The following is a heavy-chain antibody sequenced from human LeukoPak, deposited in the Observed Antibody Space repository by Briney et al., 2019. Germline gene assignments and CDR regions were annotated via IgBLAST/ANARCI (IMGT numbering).Heavy chain of an antibody. D-gene: IGHD1-14*01. V-gene: IGHV3-21*01. CDR1: GFTFSSYS. CDR3: ARGVENHFGS. Sequence: GGSLRLSCAASGFTFSSYSMNWVRQAPGKGLEWVSSISSSSSYIYYADSVKGRFTISRDNAKNSLYLQMNSLRVEDTAVYYCARGVENHFGSWGQGTLVTVSS. CDR2: ISSSSSYI. J-gene: IGHJ4*02.